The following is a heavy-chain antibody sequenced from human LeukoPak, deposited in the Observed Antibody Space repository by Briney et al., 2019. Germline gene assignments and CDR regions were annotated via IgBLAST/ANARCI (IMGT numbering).Heavy chain of an antibody. CDR1: GFTVSSNY. D-gene: IGHD4-17*01. CDR2: IYSGGST. V-gene: IGHV3-53*01. Sequence: GGSLRLSCAASGFTVSSNYMSWVRQAPGKGLEWVSVIYSGGSTYYADSVKGRFTISRDNSKNTLYLQMNSLRAEDTAVYYCVREDYGDYTLFDYWGQGNLVTVSS. CDR3: VREDYGDYTLFDY. J-gene: IGHJ4*02.